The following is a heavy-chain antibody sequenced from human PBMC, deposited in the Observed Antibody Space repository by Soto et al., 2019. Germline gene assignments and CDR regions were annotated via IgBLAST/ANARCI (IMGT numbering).Heavy chain of an antibody. Sequence: SVKVSCKASGGTFSSYAISWVRQAPGQGLEWMGGIIPIFGTANYAQKFQGRVTITADESTSTAYMELSSLRSEDTAVYYCARAEMTTVTTSDLYYYGMDVWGKGTTVTVSS. J-gene: IGHJ6*04. CDR3: ARAEMTTVTTSDLYYYGMDV. V-gene: IGHV1-69*13. D-gene: IGHD4-17*01. CDR2: IIPIFGTA. CDR1: GGTFSSYA.